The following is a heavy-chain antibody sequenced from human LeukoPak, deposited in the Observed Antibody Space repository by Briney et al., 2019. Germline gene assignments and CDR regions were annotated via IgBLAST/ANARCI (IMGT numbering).Heavy chain of an antibody. CDR2: ISAYNGNT. D-gene: IGHD3-10*01. J-gene: IGHJ4*02. V-gene: IGHV1-18*01. CDR3: ARDQITYYYGSGSYYNVPGDY. CDR1: GYTFTSYG. Sequence: GASVKVSCKASGYTFTSYGISWVRQAPGQGLEWMGWISAYNGNTNYAQKLQGRVTMTTDTSTSTAYMELRSLRSDDTAVYYCARDQITYYYGSGSYYNVPGDYWGQGTLVTVSS.